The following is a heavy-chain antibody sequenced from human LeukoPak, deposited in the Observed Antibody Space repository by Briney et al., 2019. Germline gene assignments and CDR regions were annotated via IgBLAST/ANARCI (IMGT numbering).Heavy chain of an antibody. V-gene: IGHV1-69*01. Sequence: ASVKVSCKASGGTFSIYAISWVRQAPGQGLEWMGGIIPIFGTANYAQEFQGRVTITADESTSTAYMELSSLRSEDTAVYYCARSVGYCSSTTCWYYFDYWGQGTLVTVSS. CDR3: ARSVGYCSSTTCWYYFDY. CDR1: GGTFSIYA. CDR2: IIPIFGTA. J-gene: IGHJ4*02. D-gene: IGHD2-2*01.